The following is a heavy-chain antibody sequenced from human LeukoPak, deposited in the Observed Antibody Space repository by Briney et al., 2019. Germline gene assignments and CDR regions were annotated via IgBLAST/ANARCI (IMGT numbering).Heavy chain of an antibody. D-gene: IGHD4-11*01. CDR1: GGSITNYY. V-gene: IGHV4-59*01. CDR2: VYYTGST. J-gene: IGHJ6*03. CDR3: ARGNYYGLYYYMDV. Sequence: SETLSLTCSVSGGSITNYYWNWIRQPPGKGLEWVGYVYYTGSTNYNPSLKSRVTISIDTSKNQFSLKLSSVTAADTAVYYCARGNYYGLYYYMDVWGKGTTVTISS.